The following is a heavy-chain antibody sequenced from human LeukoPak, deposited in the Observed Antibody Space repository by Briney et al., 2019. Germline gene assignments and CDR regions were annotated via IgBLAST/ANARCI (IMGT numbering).Heavy chain of an antibody. D-gene: IGHD6-13*01. Sequence: SETLSLTCTVSGGSISSYCWSWIRQPPGKGLEWIGYIYYSGSTNYNPSLKSRVTISVDTSKNQFSLKLSSVTAADTAVYYCARAPGSSWDDAFDIWGQGTMVTVSS. J-gene: IGHJ3*02. CDR1: GGSISSYC. V-gene: IGHV4-59*01. CDR3: ARAPGSSWDDAFDI. CDR2: IYYSGST.